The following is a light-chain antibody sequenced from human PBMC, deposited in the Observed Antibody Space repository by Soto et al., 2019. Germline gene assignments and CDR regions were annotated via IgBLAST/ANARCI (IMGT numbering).Light chain of an antibody. CDR2: GNS. J-gene: IGLJ1*01. CDR3: QSFGSSLSGYV. Sequence: QSVLTQPPSASGTPGQRVTISCSGSSSNIGSNYVYWYQQVPGTAPKLLIYGNSNRPSGVPDRFSGSKSGTSASLAITGLQAEDEADYYCQSFGSSLSGYVFGTGTKVTVL. CDR1: SSNIGSNY. V-gene: IGLV1-40*01.